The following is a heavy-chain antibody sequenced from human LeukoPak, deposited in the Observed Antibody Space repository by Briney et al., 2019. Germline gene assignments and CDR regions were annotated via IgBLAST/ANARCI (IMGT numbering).Heavy chain of an antibody. CDR1: GYTFTSYY. CDR3: ARGYCYNSNCFGSFDF. J-gene: IGHJ4*02. CDR2: INPSGSST. D-gene: IGHD2-2*01. Sequence: ASVKVSCKASGYTFTSYYLHWVRQAPGQGLEWMGLINPSGSSTSNTQKFQGRVTMTRDTSTSTVYMELSSLRSEDTAMYYCARGYCYNSNCFGSFDFWGQGTLVTVSS. V-gene: IGHV1-46*01.